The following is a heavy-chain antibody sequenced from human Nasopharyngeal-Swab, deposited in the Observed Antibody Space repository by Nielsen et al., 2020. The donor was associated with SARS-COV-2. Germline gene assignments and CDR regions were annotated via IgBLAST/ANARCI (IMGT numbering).Heavy chain of an antibody. D-gene: IGHD3-16*01. J-gene: IGHJ6*02. CDR3: ARDGGKGLDYYYYYGMDV. V-gene: IGHV3-21*01. Sequence: GESLKIPFAASGFTFSSYSMNWVRQAPGKGLEWVSSISSSSSYIYYADSVKGRFTISRDNAKNSLYLQMNSLRAEDTAVYYCARDGGKGLDYYYYYGMDVWGQGTTVTVSS. CDR2: ISSSSSYI. CDR1: GFTFSSYS.